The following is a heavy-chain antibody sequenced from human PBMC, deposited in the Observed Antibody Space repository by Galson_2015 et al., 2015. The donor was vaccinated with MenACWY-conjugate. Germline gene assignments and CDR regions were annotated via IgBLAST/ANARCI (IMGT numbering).Heavy chain of an antibody. J-gene: IGHJ4*02. Sequence: GSEKFYVDSVKGRFTISRDNAKNSLYLQLNSLRAEDTAVYYCAGTTDYYDSSGYYGDFDYWGQGTLVTVSS. D-gene: IGHD3-22*01. V-gene: IGHV3-7*03. CDR3: AGTTDYYDSSGYYGDFDY. CDR2: GSEK.